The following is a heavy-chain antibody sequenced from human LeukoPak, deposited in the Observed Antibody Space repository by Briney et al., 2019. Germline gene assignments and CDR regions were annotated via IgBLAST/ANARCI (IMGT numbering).Heavy chain of an antibody. J-gene: IGHJ4*02. Sequence: GGSLRLSCAASGFTFNNYAMNWVRQAPGKGLEWVSGISGGGGTTGYADSVKGRFTISRDNSQNTLYLQMNSLRAEDTAVYYCARDYADYVGYFFFDYWGQGTLVTVSS. CDR2: ISGGGGTT. V-gene: IGHV3-23*01. CDR1: GFTFNNYA. D-gene: IGHD4-17*01. CDR3: ARDYADYVGYFFFDY.